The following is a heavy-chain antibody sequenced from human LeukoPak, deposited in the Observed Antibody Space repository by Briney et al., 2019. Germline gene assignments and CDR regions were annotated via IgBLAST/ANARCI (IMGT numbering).Heavy chain of an antibody. CDR2: IRGSDGST. V-gene: IGHV3-23*01. D-gene: IGHD2-2*01. CDR1: GFTFSTYA. Sequence: GGSLRPSCAASGFTFSTYAMSWVRQAPGKGLEWVSAIRGSDGSTYYADSVKGRFTISRDNSKNTLYLQMNSLRAEDTAVYYCAKGRGDCTGISCPTPFDYWGQGTLVTVSS. J-gene: IGHJ4*02. CDR3: AKGRGDCTGISCPTPFDY.